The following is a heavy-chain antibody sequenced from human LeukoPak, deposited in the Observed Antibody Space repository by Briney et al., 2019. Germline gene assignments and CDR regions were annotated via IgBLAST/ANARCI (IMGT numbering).Heavy chain of an antibody. V-gene: IGHV3-7*05. CDR3: ARGWELDP. CDR1: GFPFSRYW. Sequence: PGGSLRLSCAASGFPFSRYWLSWVRQAPGKGLEWVANIEQDGSEKYYVDSVKGRFTISRDNAKNSLYLQMNSLRVEDTAVYYCARGWELDPWGQGTLVTVSS. J-gene: IGHJ5*02. CDR2: IEQDGSEK. D-gene: IGHD1-26*01.